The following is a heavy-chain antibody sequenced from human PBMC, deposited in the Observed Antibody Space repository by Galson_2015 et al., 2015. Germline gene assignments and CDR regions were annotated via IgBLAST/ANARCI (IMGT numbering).Heavy chain of an antibody. J-gene: IGHJ3*02. CDR2: ISYDGSNK. V-gene: IGHV3-30*18. CDR1: GFTFSSYG. D-gene: IGHD3-3*01. Sequence: SLRLSCAASGFTFSSYGMHWVRQAPGKGLEWVAVISYDGSNKYYADSVKGRFTISRDNSKNTLYLQMNSLRAEDTAVYYCAKFPILPTYYDFWSGYQQRDALDIWGQWTMVTVSS. CDR3: AKFPILPTYYDFWSGYQQRDALDI.